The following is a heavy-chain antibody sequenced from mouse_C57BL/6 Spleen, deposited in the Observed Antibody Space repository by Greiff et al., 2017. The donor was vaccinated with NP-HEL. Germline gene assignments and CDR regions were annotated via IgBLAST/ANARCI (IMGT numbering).Heavy chain of an antibody. CDR2: ISDGGSYT. V-gene: IGHV5-4*03. CDR3: ASNWDYAMDY. J-gene: IGHJ4*01. D-gene: IGHD4-1*02. CDR1: GFTFSSYA. Sequence: EVKLMESGGGLVKPGGSLKLSCAASGFTFSSYAMSWVRQTPEKRLEWVATISDGGSYTYYPDNVKGRFTISRDNAKNNLYLQMSHLKSEDTAMYYCASNWDYAMDYWGQGTSVTVSS.